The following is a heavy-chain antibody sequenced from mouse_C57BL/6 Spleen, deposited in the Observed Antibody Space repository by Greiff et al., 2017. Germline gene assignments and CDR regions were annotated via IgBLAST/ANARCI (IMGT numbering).Heavy chain of an antibody. CDR3: ARSDNYYGSSYGFAY. CDR1: GYTFPSYW. CDR2: IHPNSGNT. Sequence: QVQLQQSGAELVKPGASVKLSCKASGYTFPSYWMHWVKQRPGQGLEWIGMIHPNSGNTNYNEKFKSKATLTVDKSSSTAYMQRSSLTSEDSAVYYCARSDNYYGSSYGFAYWGQGTLVTVAA. V-gene: IGHV1-64*01. D-gene: IGHD1-1*01. J-gene: IGHJ3*01.